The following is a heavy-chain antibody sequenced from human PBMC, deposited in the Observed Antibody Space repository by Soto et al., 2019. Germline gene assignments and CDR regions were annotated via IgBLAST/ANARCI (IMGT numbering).Heavy chain of an antibody. CDR2: IIPILGIA. V-gene: IGHV1-69*02. J-gene: IGHJ4*02. CDR3: AYEVLRYSPGGGY. D-gene: IGHD3-9*01. CDR1: GGTFSSYT. Sequence: QVQLVQSGAEVKKPGSSVKISCKASGGTFSSYTISWVQQAPGQGLEWMGRIIPILGIANYAQKFQGRVTITADKSTSTAYMELGSLRSEDKAMYYCAYEVLRYSPGGGYWGQGTLVTVSS.